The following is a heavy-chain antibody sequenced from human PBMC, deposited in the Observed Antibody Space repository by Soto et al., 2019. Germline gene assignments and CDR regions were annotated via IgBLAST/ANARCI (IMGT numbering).Heavy chain of an antibody. J-gene: IGHJ4*02. V-gene: IGHV1-18*01. CDR2: ISAYNGNT. CDR3: ARGAFGDVSFDY. CDR1: RYTFTCHF. Sequence: GVPVKVSSEASRYTFTCHFIRWVRQSPGQGLERMGWISAYNGNTNYAQKLRGRVTMTTDTSTSTAYMELRSLRSDDTAVYYCARGAFGDVSFDYWGQGTQVTVSS. D-gene: IGHD3-10*01.